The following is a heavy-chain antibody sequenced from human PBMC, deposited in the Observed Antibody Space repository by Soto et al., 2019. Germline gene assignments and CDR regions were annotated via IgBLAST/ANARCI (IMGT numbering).Heavy chain of an antibody. Sequence: QVQLQQWGAGLLKPSETLSLTCAVYGGSFSGYYWSWIRQPPGKGLEWIGEINHSGSTNYNPSLKRRVTISVDTSKNQFSLKLSSVTAADTAVYYCAAGVAATDNWFDPWGQGTLVTVSS. CDR3: AAGVAATDNWFDP. D-gene: IGHD2-15*01. CDR1: GGSFSGYY. CDR2: INHSGST. V-gene: IGHV4-34*01. J-gene: IGHJ5*02.